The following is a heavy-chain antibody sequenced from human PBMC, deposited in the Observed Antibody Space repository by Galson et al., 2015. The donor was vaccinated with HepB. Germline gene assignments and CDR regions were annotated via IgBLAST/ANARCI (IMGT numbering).Heavy chain of an antibody. V-gene: IGHV3-30*07. CDR1: GFTFSSYA. CDR3: ARWGYSSEWYVLDY. Sequence: SLRLSCAASGFTFSSYAMSWVRQAPGKGLEWVAFLRYDGSDQHYADSMKGRFTISRDDSKNTLFLQMNNLRAEDTAVYYCARWGYSSEWYVLDYWGQGTLVTVSS. D-gene: IGHD6-25*01. CDR2: LRYDGSDQ. J-gene: IGHJ4*02.